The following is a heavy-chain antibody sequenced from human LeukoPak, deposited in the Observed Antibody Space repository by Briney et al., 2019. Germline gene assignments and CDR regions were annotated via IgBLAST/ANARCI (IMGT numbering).Heavy chain of an antibody. CDR1: GGTFSSYA. CDR2: MNPNSGNT. CDR3: ARVDFWSGRYYYYGMDV. V-gene: IGHV1-8*02. D-gene: IGHD3-3*01. Sequence: GASVKVSCKASGGTFSSYAISWVRQAPGQGLEWMGWMNPNSGNTGYAQKFQGRVTMTRNTSISTAYMELSSLRSEDTAVYYCARVDFWSGRYYYYGMDVWGQGTTVTVSS. J-gene: IGHJ6*02.